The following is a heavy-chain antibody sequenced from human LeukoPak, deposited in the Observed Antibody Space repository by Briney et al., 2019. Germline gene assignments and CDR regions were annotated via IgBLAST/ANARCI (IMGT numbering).Heavy chain of an antibody. D-gene: IGHD4-17*01. CDR2: ISAYNGNT. CDR1: GGTFSSYA. V-gene: IGHV1-18*01. Sequence: GASVKVSCKASGGTFSSYAISWVRQAPGQGLEWMGWISAYNGNTNYAQKLQGRVTMTTDTSTSTAYMELRSLRSDDTAVYYCARGDSIPTATDWFDPWGQGTLVTVSS. CDR3: ARGDSIPTATDWFDP. J-gene: IGHJ5*02.